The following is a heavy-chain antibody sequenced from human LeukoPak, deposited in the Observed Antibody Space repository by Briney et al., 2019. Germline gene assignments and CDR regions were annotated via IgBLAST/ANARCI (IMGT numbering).Heavy chain of an antibody. V-gene: IGHV1-2*06. CDR2: INPNSGGT. Sequence: ASVKVSCKASGYTFTGYYMHWVRQAPGQGLEWMGRINPNSGGTNYAQKFQRRVTMTRDTSISTAYMELSRLRSDDTAVYYCARPHCSSTSCYAETQNWFDPWGQGTLVTVSS. D-gene: IGHD2-2*01. CDR3: ARPHCSSTSCYAETQNWFDP. J-gene: IGHJ5*02. CDR1: GYTFTGYY.